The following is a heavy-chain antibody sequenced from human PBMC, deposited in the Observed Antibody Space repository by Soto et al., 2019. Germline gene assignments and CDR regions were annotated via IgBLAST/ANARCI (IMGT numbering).Heavy chain of an antibody. CDR3: ARGLGGRMDD. CDR1: GTIFSSYT. D-gene: IGHD3-16*01. Sequence: QVQLVQSGAEVKKPGSSVRVSCKASGTIFSSYTISWVRQARGQGLEWMGRIIPILGETNSAQKFQGRVTLTADKSTNTACMELNSLRLEDTALYYCARGLGGRMDDWGQGTTVTVSS. V-gene: IGHV1-69*08. CDR2: IIPILGET. J-gene: IGHJ6*02.